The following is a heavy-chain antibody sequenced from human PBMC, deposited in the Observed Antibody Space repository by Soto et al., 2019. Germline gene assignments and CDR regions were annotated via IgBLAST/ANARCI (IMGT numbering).Heavy chain of an antibody. CDR1: GFTFSSYG. CDR3: ARDVMGNGFYFDY. J-gene: IGHJ4*02. Sequence: GGSLSLSCAASGFTFSSYGMHWVRQAPGKGLEWVAVIWYDGSNKYYADSVKGRFTISRDNSKNTLYLQMNSLRAEDTAVYYCARDVMGNGFYFDYWGQGTLVTVSS. CDR2: IWYDGSNK. D-gene: IGHD2-8*01. V-gene: IGHV3-33*01.